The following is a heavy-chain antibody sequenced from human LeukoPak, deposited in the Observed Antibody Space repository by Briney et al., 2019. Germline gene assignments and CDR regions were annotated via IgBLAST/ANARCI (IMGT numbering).Heavy chain of an antibody. J-gene: IGHJ4*02. CDR3: ARAGFYYDSSGLLDH. D-gene: IGHD3-22*01. CDR1: GFTFSSYS. V-gene: IGHV3-48*02. Sequence: GGSLRLSCAASGFTFSSYSMNWVRQAPGKGLEWVSYISSSSSTIYYADSVKGRFTISRDNAKNSLYLQMNSLRDEDTAVYYCARAGFYYDSSGLLDHWGQGTLVTVSS. CDR2: ISSSSSTI.